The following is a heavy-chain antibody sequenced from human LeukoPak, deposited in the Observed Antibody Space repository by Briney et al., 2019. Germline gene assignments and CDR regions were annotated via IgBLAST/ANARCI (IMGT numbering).Heavy chain of an antibody. J-gene: IGHJ4*02. Sequence: RGESLKISCKGSGYSFTSYWVGWVRQMPGKGLEWMGIIYPGDSDTRYSPSFQRQVTISADKSVNTAYLQWSSLKASDTAMYYCARMVRGVMPYYFDYWGQGTLVTVSS. V-gene: IGHV5-51*01. CDR3: ARMVRGVMPYYFDY. CDR2: IYPGDSDT. D-gene: IGHD3-10*01. CDR1: GYSFTSYW.